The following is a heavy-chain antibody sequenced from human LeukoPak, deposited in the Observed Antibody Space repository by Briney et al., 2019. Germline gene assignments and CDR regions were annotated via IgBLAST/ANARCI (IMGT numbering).Heavy chain of an antibody. CDR1: GFTFSSYS. CDR3: ARDYYDSSGYYYRRYYFDS. CDR2: ISFDGSDK. Sequence: GGSLRLSCAASGFTFSSYSMNWVRQAPGKGLEWVAVISFDGSDKYYADSVKGRFTISRDNSKNTLFLQMNSLRAEDTAVYYCARDYYDSSGYYYRRYYFDSWGQGTLVTVSS. D-gene: IGHD3-22*01. J-gene: IGHJ4*02. V-gene: IGHV3-30*03.